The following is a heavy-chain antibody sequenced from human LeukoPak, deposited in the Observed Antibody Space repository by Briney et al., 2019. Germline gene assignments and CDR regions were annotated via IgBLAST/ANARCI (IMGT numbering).Heavy chain of an antibody. V-gene: IGHV3-64*01. CDR1: GFTFSNYA. Sequence: GGSVRLSCTASGFTFSNYAMHWVRQAPGQGLEYVSGINSNGGRPYYANSVKGRFTISRDNSKNTLYLQMGSLKAEDMALYYCARGVGATYYYYMDVWGKGTTVTISS. D-gene: IGHD1-26*01. CDR2: INSNGGRP. J-gene: IGHJ6*03. CDR3: ARGVGATYYYYMDV.